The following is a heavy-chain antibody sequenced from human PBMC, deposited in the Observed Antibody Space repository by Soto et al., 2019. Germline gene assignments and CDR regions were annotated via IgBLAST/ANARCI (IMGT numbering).Heavy chain of an antibody. V-gene: IGHV1-18*01. CDR3: SRGESLWE. J-gene: IGHJ4*02. CDR1: GYSFPSYG. Sequence: QVQLVQSGTEVKKPGASVKVSCKASGYSFPSYGISWVRQAPGQGLEWMGWIRIHNRNTYYAEKFQGRVTMTADTSTKTSHLELRSLSFDETAVYYCSRGESLWEWGQGTLVTVSS. D-gene: IGHD1-26*01. CDR2: IRIHNRNT.